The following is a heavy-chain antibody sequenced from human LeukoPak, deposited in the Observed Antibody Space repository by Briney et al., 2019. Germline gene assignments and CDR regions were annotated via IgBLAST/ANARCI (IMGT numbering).Heavy chain of an antibody. J-gene: IGHJ4*02. D-gene: IGHD3-22*01. Sequence: SETLSLTCTVSGGSISSYYWSWIRQPLGKGLEWIGYIYYSGSTNYNPSLKSRVTISVDTSKNQFSLKLSSVTGADTAVYYCAGHSSGYYLSDYWGQGTLVTVSS. CDR3: AGHSSGYYLSDY. CDR1: GGSISSYY. V-gene: IGHV4-59*03. CDR2: IYYSGST.